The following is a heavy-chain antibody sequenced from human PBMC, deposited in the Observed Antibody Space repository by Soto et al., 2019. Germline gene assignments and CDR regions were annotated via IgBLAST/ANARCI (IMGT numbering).Heavy chain of an antibody. CDR3: AKDAIMVSSSFNYFDF. J-gene: IGHJ4*02. CDR1: GFISSSYA. CDR2: ISGSGGAT. D-gene: IGHD6-13*01. Sequence: SLRLSCVFPGFISSSYAMHWVRQAPGKGLEWVSGISGSGGATSYADSVKGRFAVSRDNSKNTLYLQMNSLRAEDTAVYYCAKDAIMVSSSFNYFDFWGQGTPVTVSS. V-gene: IGHV3-23*01.